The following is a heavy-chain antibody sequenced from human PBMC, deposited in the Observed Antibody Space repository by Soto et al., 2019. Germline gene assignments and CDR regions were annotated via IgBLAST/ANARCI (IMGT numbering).Heavy chain of an antibody. CDR3: AAAGIAAAGIGTDAFDI. V-gene: IGHV1-58*01. CDR1: GFTFTSSA. Sequence: SVKVSCKASGFTFTSSAVQWVRQARGQRLEWIGWIVVGSGNTNYAQKFQERVTITRDMSTSTAYMELSSLRSEDTAVYYCAAAGIAAAGIGTDAFDIWGQGTMVTVS. CDR2: IVVGSGNT. D-gene: IGHD6-13*01. J-gene: IGHJ3*02.